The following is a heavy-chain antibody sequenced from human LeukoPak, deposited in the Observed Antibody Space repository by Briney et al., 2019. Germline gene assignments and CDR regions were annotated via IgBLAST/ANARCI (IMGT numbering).Heavy chain of an antibody. Sequence: GMSLRLSCAASGFTFSSYGMHWVRQSPGKGLEWVAVIWYDGSNKYYADSVKGRFTISRDNSKNTLYLRMNSLRADDTAVYYRARGRPAYCGGDCYNDYWGQGTLVTVSS. CDR1: GFTFSSYG. J-gene: IGHJ4*02. V-gene: IGHV3-33*01. CDR2: IWYDGSNK. D-gene: IGHD2-21*02. CDR3: ARGRPAYCGGDCYNDY.